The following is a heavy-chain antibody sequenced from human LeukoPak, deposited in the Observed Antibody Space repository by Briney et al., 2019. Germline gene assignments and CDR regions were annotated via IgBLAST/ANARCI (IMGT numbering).Heavy chain of an antibody. CDR1: GFTFSTYG. V-gene: IGHV3-30*18. D-gene: IGHD3-22*01. CDR3: AKGSGRGYYDSSGSVDY. CDR2: ISTDGGHE. J-gene: IGHJ4*02. Sequence: QPGGSLRLSCAASGFTFSTYGMHWVRQAPGKGLECVAVISTDGGHESYADPVKGRFTISRDNSKNTLYLQMNSLRADDTALYYWAKGSGRGYYDSSGSVDYWGQGTLVTVSS.